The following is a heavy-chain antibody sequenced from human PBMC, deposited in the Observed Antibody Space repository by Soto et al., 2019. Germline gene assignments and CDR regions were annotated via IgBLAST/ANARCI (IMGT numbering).Heavy chain of an antibody. D-gene: IGHD2-2*01. CDR2: ISGSGGST. J-gene: IGHJ4*02. V-gene: IGHV3-23*01. Sequence: GGSLRLSCAASGFTFSSYAMSWVCQAPGKGLEWVSAISGSGGSTYYADSVKGRFTISRDNSKNTLYLQMNSLRAEDTAVYYCAKGGGYCSSTSCYADEVEGIDYWGQGTLVTVSS. CDR1: GFTFSSYA. CDR3: AKGGGYCSSTSCYADEVEGIDY.